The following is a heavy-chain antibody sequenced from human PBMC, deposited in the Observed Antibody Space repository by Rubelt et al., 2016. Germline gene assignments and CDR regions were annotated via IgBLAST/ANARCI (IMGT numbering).Heavy chain of an antibody. CDR3: ARDDIQGEYFDY. V-gene: IGHV4-31*03. D-gene: IGHD1-26*01. CDR2: IYYSGST. J-gene: IGHJ4*02. CDR1: GGSISSGGYY. Sequence: QLQLQESGPGLVKPSQTLSLTCTVSGGSISSGGYYWSWIRQHPGKGLEWIGYIYYSGSTYYNPSLNSGVTISVDTSKNQFSLKLSSVTASDTAVYYCARDDIQGEYFDYWGQGTLVTVSS.